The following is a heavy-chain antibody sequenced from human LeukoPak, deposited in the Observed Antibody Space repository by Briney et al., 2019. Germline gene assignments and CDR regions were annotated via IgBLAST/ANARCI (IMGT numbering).Heavy chain of an antibody. V-gene: IGHV4-59*01. Sequence: PSETLSLTCTVSGDSISTYYWSWIRQPPGKGLEWIGYIYYSGSTNYSPSLRSRVTISVDTSKNQFSLKLSSVTAADTAVYYCARYDSSAYYGRPAHDAFDIWGQGTMVTVSS. CDR1: GDSISTYY. D-gene: IGHD3-22*01. CDR3: ARYDSSAYYGRPAHDAFDI. CDR2: IYYSGST. J-gene: IGHJ3*02.